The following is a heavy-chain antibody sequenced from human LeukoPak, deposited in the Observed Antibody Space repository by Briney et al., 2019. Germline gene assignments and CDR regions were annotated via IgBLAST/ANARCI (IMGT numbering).Heavy chain of an antibody. J-gene: IGHJ4*02. V-gene: IGHV1-58*02. CDR2: IVICSGNT. Sequence: GTSVKLSCKASGFTFTSSAMQWVRQARGQRLEWIGWIVICSGNTNYAQKFQERVTITRDMSTSTAYMELSSLRSEDTAVYYCAAVMESYYDSSGYYSSFDCGGEGTLVTASS. CDR1: GFTFTSSA. CDR3: AAVMESYYDSSGYYSSFDC. D-gene: IGHD3-22*01.